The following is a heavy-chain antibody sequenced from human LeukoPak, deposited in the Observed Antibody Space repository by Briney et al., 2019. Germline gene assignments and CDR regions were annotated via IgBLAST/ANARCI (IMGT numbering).Heavy chain of an antibody. J-gene: IGHJ4*02. Sequence: GGSLRLSCAASGFTFSSYGMHWVRQAPGKGLEWVAVISYDGSNKYYADSVKGRFTISRDNSKNTLYLLMNSLRAEDTAVYYCARGGIAAAGTYLYYFDYWGQGTLVTVSS. CDR3: ARGGIAAAGTYLYYFDY. V-gene: IGHV3-30*03. D-gene: IGHD6-13*01. CDR1: GFTFSSYG. CDR2: ISYDGSNK.